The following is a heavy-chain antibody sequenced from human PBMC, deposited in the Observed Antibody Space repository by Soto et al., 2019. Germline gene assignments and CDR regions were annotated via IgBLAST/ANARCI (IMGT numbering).Heavy chain of an antibody. J-gene: IGHJ6*02. Sequence: SGPTLVNPTQTLTLTCTFSGFSLSTSGMRVSWIRQPPGKALEWLARIDWDDDKFYSTSLKTRLTISKDTSKNQVVLTMTNMDPVDTATYYCALDSSGYLDYYYYGMDVWGQGTTGTVSS. CDR3: ALDSSGYLDYYYYGMDV. D-gene: IGHD3-22*01. CDR1: GFSLSTSGMR. V-gene: IGHV2-70*04. CDR2: IDWDDDK.